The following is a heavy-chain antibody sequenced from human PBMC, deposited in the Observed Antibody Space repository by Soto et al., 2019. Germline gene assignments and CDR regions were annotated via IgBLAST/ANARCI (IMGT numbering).Heavy chain of an antibody. Sequence: SETLSLTCTVSGGSISSGDYYWSWIRQHPGKGLEWIGYIYYSGSTYYNPSLKSRVTISVDTSKNQFSLKLSSVTAADTAVYYCARDDRRLPGGEGYYYYGMDGWAQGTTVTVSS. D-gene: IGHD6-25*01. V-gene: IGHV4-31*03. CDR2: IYYSGST. J-gene: IGHJ6*02. CDR1: GGSISSGDYY. CDR3: ARDDRRLPGGEGYYYYGMDG.